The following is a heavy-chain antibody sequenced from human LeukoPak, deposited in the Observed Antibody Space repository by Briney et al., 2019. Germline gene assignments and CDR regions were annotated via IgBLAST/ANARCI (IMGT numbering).Heavy chain of an antibody. Sequence: GGSLRLSCAASGFTFSSYAMHWVRQAPGKGLEWVAVISYDGSNKYYADSVKGRFTISRDDAKNSLYLRMNRLRAEDTAIYYCARALWFGGQGTLVTVSS. CDR3: ARALWF. V-gene: IGHV3-30-3*01. J-gene: IGHJ4*02. CDR1: GFTFSSYA. D-gene: IGHD3-10*01. CDR2: ISYDGSNK.